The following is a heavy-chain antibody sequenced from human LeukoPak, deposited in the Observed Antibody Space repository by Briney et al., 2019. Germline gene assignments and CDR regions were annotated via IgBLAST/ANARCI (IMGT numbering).Heavy chain of an antibody. CDR1: GFTFDDYG. V-gene: IGHV3-20*04. CDR3: AREILYYYDSSGRGAFDI. CDR2: INWNGGST. J-gene: IGHJ3*02. D-gene: IGHD3-22*01. Sequence: GGSLRLSCAASGFTFDDYGMSWVRQGPGKGLEWVSGINWNGGSTGYADSGKGRFTISRDNAKNSLYLQMNSLRAEDTALYYCAREILYYYDSSGRGAFDIWGQGTMVTVSS.